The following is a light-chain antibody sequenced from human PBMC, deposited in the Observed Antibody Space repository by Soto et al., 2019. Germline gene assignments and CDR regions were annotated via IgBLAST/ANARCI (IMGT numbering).Light chain of an antibody. J-gene: IGKJ1*01. CDR2: KAS. V-gene: IGKV1-5*03. CDR3: QQYNSDSQT. CDR1: QSISSW. Sequence: DIQMTQSPSTLSASVGDRVTITCRASQSISSWLAWYQQKPGKAPKLLIYKASTLESGVPSRFSGSGSGTESTLTISSLQPDDFAIYYCQQYNSDSQTFGQGTKVEIK.